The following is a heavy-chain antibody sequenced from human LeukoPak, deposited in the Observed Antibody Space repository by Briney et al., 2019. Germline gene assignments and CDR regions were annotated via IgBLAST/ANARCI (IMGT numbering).Heavy chain of an antibody. J-gene: IGHJ3*02. V-gene: IGHV4-39*01. CDR1: GGSISSSTYY. D-gene: IGHD2-21*02. CDR2: IYYSGSP. Sequence: SETLSLTCTVSGGSISSSTYYWGWIRQPPGKGLEWIGSIYYSGSPYDNPSLKSRVTISVDTSKNQFSPKLSSATAADTAVYYCARHGGDYGYYTFDIWGQGTMVTVSP. CDR3: ARHGGDYGYYTFDI.